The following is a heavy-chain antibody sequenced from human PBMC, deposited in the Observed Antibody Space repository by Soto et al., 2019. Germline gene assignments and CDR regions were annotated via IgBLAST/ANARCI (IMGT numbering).Heavy chain of an antibody. V-gene: IGHV3-33*01. CDR3: ARDLRCGGCATLYDYYYGMDV. J-gene: IGHJ6*02. CDR2: ICYDGSNK. Sequence: QVQLVESGGGVVQPGRSLRLSCAASGFTFSSYGMHWVRQAPGKGLEWVAVICYDGSNKYYADSVKCRFTISRDNSKNTMYLQINSLIAEETAVSYCARDLRCGGCATLYDYYYGMDVWGHGTTVTVSS. D-gene: IGHD2-21*01. CDR1: GFTFSSYG.